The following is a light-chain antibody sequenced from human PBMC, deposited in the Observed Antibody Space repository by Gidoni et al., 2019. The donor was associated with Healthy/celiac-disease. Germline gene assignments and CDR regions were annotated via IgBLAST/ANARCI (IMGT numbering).Light chain of an antibody. CDR3: QQYGSSPLMYT. J-gene: IGKJ2*01. Sequence: EILLTQSPGTLSLSPGERATLSCRASQSVSSSYLAWYQQKPGQAPRLLIYGASSRATGIPDRFSGSGSGTDFTLTISRLEPEDFAVYDCQQYGSSPLMYTFGQGTKLEIK. CDR1: QSVSSSY. V-gene: IGKV3-20*01. CDR2: GAS.